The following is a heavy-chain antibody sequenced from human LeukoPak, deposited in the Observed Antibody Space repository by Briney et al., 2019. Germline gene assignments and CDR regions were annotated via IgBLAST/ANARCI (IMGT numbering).Heavy chain of an antibody. D-gene: IGHD3-16*01. CDR1: GFTFSSYA. CDR3: ARTPPRIMITFGTLDY. Sequence: GGSLRLSCAASGFTFSSYAMSWVRQAPGKGLEWVSAISGSGGSTYYADSVKGRFTISRDNAKNSLYLQMNSLRAEDTAVYYCARTPPRIMITFGTLDYWGQGTLVTVSS. CDR2: ISGSGGST. J-gene: IGHJ4*02. V-gene: IGHV3-23*01.